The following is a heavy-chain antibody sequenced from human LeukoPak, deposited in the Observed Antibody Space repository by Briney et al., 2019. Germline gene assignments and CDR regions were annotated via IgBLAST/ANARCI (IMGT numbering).Heavy chain of an antibody. CDR3: ATEGGWQPTDYGDNVY. V-gene: IGHV1-18*01. CDR1: GYTFTNYG. Sequence: ASVKVSCKASGYTFTNYGITWVRQAPGQGLEWMGWISPYKGDRNYAQSLQGRVTMTTDTSTSTAYMEVRSLRSDDTAVYYCATEGGWQPTDYGDNVYWGQRTLVTVSS. CDR2: ISPYKGDR. D-gene: IGHD4-17*01. J-gene: IGHJ4*02.